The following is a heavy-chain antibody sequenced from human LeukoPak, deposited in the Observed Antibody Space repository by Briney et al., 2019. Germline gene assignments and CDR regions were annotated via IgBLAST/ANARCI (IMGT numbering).Heavy chain of an antibody. D-gene: IGHD3-22*01. CDR2: ISRNSGSL. CDR3: AKDIRYDSSGYYDY. V-gene: IGHV3-9*01. J-gene: IGHJ4*02. CDR1: GFTFDDYA. Sequence: GRSLRLSCAASGFTFDDYAMHWVRQAPGKGLEWVSGISRNSGSLGYADSVKGRFTISRDNAKNSLYLQMNSLRAEDTALYYCAKDIRYDSSGYYDYWGQGTLVTVSS.